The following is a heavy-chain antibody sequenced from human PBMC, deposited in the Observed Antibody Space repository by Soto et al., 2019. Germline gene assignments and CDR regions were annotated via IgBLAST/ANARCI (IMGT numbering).Heavy chain of an antibody. V-gene: IGHV3-30-3*01. Sequence: PGGSLRLSCAASGFTFSSYAMHWVRQAPGKGLEWVAVISYDGSNKYYADSVKGRFTISRDNSKNTLYLQMNSLRAEDTAVYYCARDLRAYDYYYYGMDVWGQGNAGHRLL. J-gene: IGHJ6*02. CDR3: ARDLRAYDYYYYGMDV. CDR1: GFTFSSYA. D-gene: IGHD4-17*01. CDR2: ISYDGSNK.